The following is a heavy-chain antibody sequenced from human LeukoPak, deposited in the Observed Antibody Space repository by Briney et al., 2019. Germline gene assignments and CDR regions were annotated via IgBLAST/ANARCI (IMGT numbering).Heavy chain of an antibody. V-gene: IGHV4-61*02. D-gene: IGHD6-19*01. Sequence: SETLSLTCTVSGGSISSGSYYWSWIRQPAGKGLEWIGRIYTSGSTNYNPSLKSRVTISVDTSKNQFSLKLSSVTAADTAVYYCARAAGWPLHFDYWGQGTLVTVSS. CDR1: GGSISSGSYY. CDR2: IYTSGST. J-gene: IGHJ4*02. CDR3: ARAAGWPLHFDY.